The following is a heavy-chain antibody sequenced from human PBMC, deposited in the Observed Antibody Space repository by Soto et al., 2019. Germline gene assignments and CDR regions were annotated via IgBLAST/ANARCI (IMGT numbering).Heavy chain of an antibody. V-gene: IGHV3-66*01. Sequence: EVQVVESGGDLVQPGGSLRLSCTASGFTVTDNYMTWVRQAPGKGLEWVSVLYRGGGTYYADSVKGRFTISRDSSSNTLFLQMNSLRAEDTAIYYCGRCDTSGYFDRFWGQGTLVTVSS. CDR2: LYRGGGT. J-gene: IGHJ4*02. CDR3: GRCDTSGYFDRF. CDR1: GFTVTDNY. D-gene: IGHD3-22*01.